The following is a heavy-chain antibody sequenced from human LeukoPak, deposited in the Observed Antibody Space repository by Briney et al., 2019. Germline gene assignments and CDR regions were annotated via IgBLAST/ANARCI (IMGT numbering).Heavy chain of an antibody. CDR2: IYYSGRS. Sequence: PSEALSLTCTVSGGSIMVDAYSWSWIRPPPGKGLEWIGYIYYSGRSYYNPSLKSRVTISLDRSKNQFSLRLNSVTAADTAVYFCARGYGDNSGAFDIWGQGTLVTVSS. J-gene: IGHJ3*02. V-gene: IGHV4-30-2*01. CDR3: ARGYGDNSGAFDI. CDR1: GGSIMVDAYS. D-gene: IGHD4-23*01.